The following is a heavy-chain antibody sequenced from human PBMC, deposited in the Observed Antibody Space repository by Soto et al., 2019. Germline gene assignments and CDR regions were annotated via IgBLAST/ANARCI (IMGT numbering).Heavy chain of an antibody. V-gene: IGHV1-46*01. CDR3: TSKTRSWIQSLDD. D-gene: IGHD5-18*01. CDR2: INPSGGST. CDR1: GYTFTSYY. Sequence: ASVKVSFKASGYTFTSYYMHWVRQAPGQGLEWMGIINPSGGSTSYAQKFQGRVTMTRDTSTSTVYMELSSLRSEDTAVYYGTSKTRSWIQSLDDWRQGTLVSVSS. J-gene: IGHJ4*02.